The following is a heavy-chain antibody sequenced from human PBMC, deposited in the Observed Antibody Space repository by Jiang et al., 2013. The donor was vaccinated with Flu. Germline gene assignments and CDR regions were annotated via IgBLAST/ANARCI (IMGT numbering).Heavy chain of an antibody. Sequence: GLVKPSETLSLTCTVSGGSISSYYWSWIRQPPGKGLEWIGYIYYDGSTNYNPSLKSRVTISVDTSKNQFSLKLTSVTAADTAVYYCAKDRVGATSGARVGFDYWGQGTLVTVSS. CDR1: GGSISSYY. V-gene: IGHV4-59*01. CDR2: IYYDGST. D-gene: IGHD1-26*01. CDR3: AKDRVGATSGARVGFDY. J-gene: IGHJ4*02.